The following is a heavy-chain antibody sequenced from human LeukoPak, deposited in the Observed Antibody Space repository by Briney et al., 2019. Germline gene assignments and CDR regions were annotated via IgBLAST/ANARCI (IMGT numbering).Heavy chain of an antibody. CDR2: ISWDGGST. V-gene: IGHV3-43D*04. CDR1: AFTFDDYA. J-gene: IGHJ6*04. CDR3: AKDKEYSGFGPILSGYYYGMDV. Sequence: PGGSMRLSCAASAFTFDDYAMHWVRQAPGKGLEWVSLISWDGGSTYYADSVKGRFTICRDNSRHTLYLQMNSLGAEDTALYYCAKDKEYSGFGPILSGYYYGMDVWGKGTTVTVSS. D-gene: IGHD5-12*01.